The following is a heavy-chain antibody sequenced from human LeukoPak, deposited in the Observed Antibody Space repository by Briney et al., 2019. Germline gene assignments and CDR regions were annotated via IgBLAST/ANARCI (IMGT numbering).Heavy chain of an antibody. CDR2: ISAYNGNT. Sequence: EASVKVSWKASGYTFTSFGITWVRQAPGQGLEWMGWISAYNGNTNYAQKLQGRVTMTTDTSTRTAYMELRSLRSDDTAVYYCARDASYDSSGYYPLGSWGQGTLVTVSS. V-gene: IGHV1-18*01. CDR3: ARDASYDSSGYYPLGS. D-gene: IGHD3-22*01. CDR1: GYTFTSFG. J-gene: IGHJ4*02.